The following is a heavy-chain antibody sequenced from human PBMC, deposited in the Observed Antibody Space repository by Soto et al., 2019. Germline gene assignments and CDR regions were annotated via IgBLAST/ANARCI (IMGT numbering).Heavy chain of an antibody. CDR1: GFTFSSYG. CDR2: IWYDGSNK. V-gene: IGHV3-33*01. D-gene: IGHD3-10*01. Sequence: QVQLVESGGGVVQPGRSLRLSCAASGFTFSSYGMHWVRQAPGKGLEWVAVIWYDGSNKYYADSVKGRFTISRDNSKNTLYLQMNSLRAEDTAVFYCSRVRTMVRGAMDYWGQGTLVTVSS. CDR3: SRVRTMVRGAMDY. J-gene: IGHJ4*02.